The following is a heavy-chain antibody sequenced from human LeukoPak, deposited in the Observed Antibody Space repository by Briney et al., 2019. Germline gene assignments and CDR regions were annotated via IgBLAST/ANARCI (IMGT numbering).Heavy chain of an antibody. J-gene: IGHJ4*02. V-gene: IGHV3-48*03. CDR1: GFTFSSYE. CDR2: ISSSGSTI. Sequence: PGGSLRLSCAASGFTFSSYEMNWVRQAPGKGLEWVSYISSSGSTIYYADSVKGRFTISRDNAKNPLYLQMNSLRAEDTAVYYCARDSAPYSGYDPTYYFDYWGQGTLVTVSS. D-gene: IGHD5-12*01. CDR3: ARDSAPYSGYDPTYYFDY.